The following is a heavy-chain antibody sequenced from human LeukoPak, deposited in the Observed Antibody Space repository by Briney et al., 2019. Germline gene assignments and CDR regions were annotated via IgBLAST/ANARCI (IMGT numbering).Heavy chain of an antibody. CDR2: IKQDGSEK. D-gene: IGHD1-26*01. CDR1: GFTFSSYW. V-gene: IGHV3-7*01. J-gene: IGHJ3*02. Sequence: AGGSLRLSCAASGFTFSSYWMSWVRQAPGKGLEWVANIKQDGSEKYYVDSVKGRFTISRDNAKNSLYLQMNSLRAEDTAVYYCAREIMVGATGGAFDIWGQGTMVTVSS. CDR3: AREIMVGATGGAFDI.